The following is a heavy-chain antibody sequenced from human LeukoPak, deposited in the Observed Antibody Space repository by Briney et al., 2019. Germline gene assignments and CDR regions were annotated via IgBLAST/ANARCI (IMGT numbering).Heavy chain of an antibody. Sequence: SETLSLTCAVSGYCISSGYYWGWIRQPPGKGLEWIGSIYHSRSTNYNPSLKSRVTISVDTSKNQFSLKLSSVTAADTAVYYCARGWFGELSAWFDPWGQGTLVTVSS. CDR1: GYCISSGYY. V-gene: IGHV4-38-2*01. CDR3: ARGWFGELSAWFDP. J-gene: IGHJ5*02. CDR2: IYHSRST. D-gene: IGHD3-10*01.